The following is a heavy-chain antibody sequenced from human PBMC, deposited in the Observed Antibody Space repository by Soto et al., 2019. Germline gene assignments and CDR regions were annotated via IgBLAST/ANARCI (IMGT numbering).Heavy chain of an antibody. CDR2: VFHTGNT. V-gene: IGHV4-4*02. J-gene: IGHJ4*02. CDR1: GDSMTRSVW. Sequence: SERLSLTCAVSGDSMTRSVWWTWVRQPPGKGLEWIGEVFHTGNTNYNPSLKSRVTMSVDKSTNEFSLKVTSVTAADTAIYYCARKAWVRFDYWGQGALVTVSS. CDR3: ARKAWVRFDY. D-gene: IGHD7-27*01.